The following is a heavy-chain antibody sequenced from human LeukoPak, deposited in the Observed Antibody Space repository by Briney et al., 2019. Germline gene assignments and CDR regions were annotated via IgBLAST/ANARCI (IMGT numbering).Heavy chain of an antibody. CDR3: ARDATPTQLWFRGSFDY. D-gene: IGHD5-18*01. V-gene: IGHV3-48*01. Sequence: GGSLRLSCAASGFSFSSYWMSWVRQAPGKGLEWVSYISSSSLSIYYADSVKGRFTISRDNARNSLYLQMNSLRAEDTAMYYCARDATPTQLWFRGSFDYWGLGALVTVAS. J-gene: IGHJ4*02. CDR1: GFSFSSYW. CDR2: ISSSSLSI.